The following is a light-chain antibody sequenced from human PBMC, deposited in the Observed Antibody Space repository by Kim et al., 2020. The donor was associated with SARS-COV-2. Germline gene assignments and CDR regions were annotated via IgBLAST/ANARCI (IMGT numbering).Light chain of an antibody. J-gene: IGKJ4*01. CDR3: QQYGSSPR. V-gene: IGKV3-20*01. CDR2: GAS. Sequence: LAPGERATLSCRASQSVTSNSLAWYQQKPGQTPRLLIYGASSRAPGIPDRFSSSGSGTDFSLTISRLEPEDFAVYYCQQYGSSPRFGGGTKVDIK. CDR1: QSVTSNS.